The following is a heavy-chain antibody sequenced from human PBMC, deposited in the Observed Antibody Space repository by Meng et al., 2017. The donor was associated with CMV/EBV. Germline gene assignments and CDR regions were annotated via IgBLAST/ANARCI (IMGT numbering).Heavy chain of an antibody. CDR2: IYYSGST. CDR3: ARLQERGLLWFGELSGWFDP. CDR1: GGSISSSSYY. J-gene: IGHJ5*02. V-gene: IGHV4-39*01. Sequence: SETLSLTCTVSGGSISSSSYYWGWIRQPPGKGLEWIGSIYYSGSTYYNPSLTSRVTISVDTSKNQFSLKLSSVTAADTAVYYCARLQERGLLWFGELSGWFDPWGQGTLVTVSS. D-gene: IGHD3-10*01.